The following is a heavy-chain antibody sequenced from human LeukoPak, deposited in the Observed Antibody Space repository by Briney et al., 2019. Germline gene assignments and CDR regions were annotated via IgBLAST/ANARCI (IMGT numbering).Heavy chain of an antibody. CDR1: GFTFNNYG. J-gene: IGHJ4*02. D-gene: IGHD3-16*01. V-gene: IGHV3-30*03. Sequence: GRSLRLSCAASGFTFNNYGMHYVRQAPGEGLEWVAVISDDGRNKNYADSVKGRFTISRDSSNNTLYLQMNSLTVEDTAVYYCARDRPYGGVGDFDYWGQGTLVTVSS. CDR3: ARDRPYGGVGDFDY. CDR2: ISDDGRNK.